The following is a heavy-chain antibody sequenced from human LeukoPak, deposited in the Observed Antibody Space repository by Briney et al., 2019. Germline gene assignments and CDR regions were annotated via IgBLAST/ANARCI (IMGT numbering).Heavy chain of an antibody. CDR3: ARGLIDCSSTSCYTNWFDP. CDR1: GGTFSSYA. D-gene: IGHD2-2*01. Sequence: GASVKVSCKASGGTFSSYAISWVRQAPGQGLEWMGGIIPIFATANYAQKFQGRVTITADESTSTAYMELSSLRSEDTAVYYCARGLIDCSSTSCYTNWFDPWGQGTLVTVSS. CDR2: IIPIFATA. V-gene: IGHV1-69*13. J-gene: IGHJ5*02.